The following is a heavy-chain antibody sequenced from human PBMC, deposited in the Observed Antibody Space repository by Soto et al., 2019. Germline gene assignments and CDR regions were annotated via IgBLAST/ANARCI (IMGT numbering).Heavy chain of an antibody. CDR3: ARDPHGIAAAGQRYFDY. CDR2: INPNSGGT. Sequence: ASVKLSCTASGYTFTVYYMHWVRQAPGQGLEWMGWINPNSGGTNYAQKFQGWVTMTRDTSISTAYMELSRLRSDDTAVYYCARDPHGIAAAGQRYFDYWGQGTLVTVSS. J-gene: IGHJ4*02. V-gene: IGHV1-2*04. CDR1: GYTFTVYY. D-gene: IGHD6-13*01.